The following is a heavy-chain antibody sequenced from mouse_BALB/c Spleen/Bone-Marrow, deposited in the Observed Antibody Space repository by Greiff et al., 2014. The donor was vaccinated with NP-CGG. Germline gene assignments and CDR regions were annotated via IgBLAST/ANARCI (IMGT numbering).Heavy chain of an antibody. CDR2: IDPSDSET. V-gene: IGHV1-59*01. J-gene: IGHJ3*01. CDR3: ARRDNAPFAY. D-gene: IGHD1-3*01. CDR1: GYSFTSYW. Sequence: QVQLQQPGPQLVRPGASVKISCKASGYSFTSYWMHWVKQRPGHGLEWIGMIDPSDSETKLNQKFKDKATLTVDKSSSTAYLQLSSPTSEDSAVYYCARRDNAPFAYWGQGTLVTVSA.